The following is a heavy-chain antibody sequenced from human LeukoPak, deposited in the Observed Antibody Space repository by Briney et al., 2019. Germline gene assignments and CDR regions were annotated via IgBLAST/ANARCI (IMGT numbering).Heavy chain of an antibody. CDR1: GLTFSSYA. CDR3: AITEGYYTDFDY. CDR2: ISYDGSNK. J-gene: IGHJ4*02. Sequence: GGSLRLSCAASGLTFSSYAMHWVRQAPGKGLEWVAVISYDGSNKYYADSVKGRFTISRDNSKNTLYLQMNSLRAEDTAVYYCAITEGYYTDFDYWGQGTLVTVSS. D-gene: IGHD3-3*01. V-gene: IGHV3-30-3*01.